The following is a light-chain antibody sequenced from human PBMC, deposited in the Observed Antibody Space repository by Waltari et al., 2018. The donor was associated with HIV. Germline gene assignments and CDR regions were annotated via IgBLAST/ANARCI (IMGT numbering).Light chain of an antibody. CDR2: EVN. CDR3: SSYAGSSTYVI. V-gene: IGLV2-23*02. J-gene: IGLJ2*01. Sequence: QSALTQPASVSGSPGQSITISCTGTSSDVGSYDLVSWYQQHPGKAPKRMISEVNKRPSGVSNRFSGSKSGNTASLTISGLQPEDEADYYCSSYAGSSTYVIFGGGTKLTVL. CDR1: SSDVGSYDL.